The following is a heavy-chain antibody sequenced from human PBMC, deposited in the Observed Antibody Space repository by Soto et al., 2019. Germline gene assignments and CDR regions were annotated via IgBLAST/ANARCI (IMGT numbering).Heavy chain of an antibody. CDR3: AKDDTGGYYPYYKYYGMDV. D-gene: IGHD3-22*01. V-gene: IGHV3-74*01. CDR1: GFTFTNYW. Sequence: GGSLRLSCAASGFTFTNYWMHWVRQAPGKGPVWVSRINSDGGSTTYADSVKGRFTISRDNAKNTLYLQMNSLRAEDTAVYYCAKDDTGGYYPYYKYYGMDVWGQGTTVTVSS. J-gene: IGHJ6*02. CDR2: INSDGGST.